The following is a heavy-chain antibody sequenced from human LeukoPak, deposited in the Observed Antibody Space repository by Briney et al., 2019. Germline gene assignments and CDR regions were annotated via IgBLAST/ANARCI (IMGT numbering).Heavy chain of an antibody. CDR1: GGAFSTYG. V-gene: IGHV3-23*01. J-gene: IGHJ4*02. D-gene: IGHD3-10*01. CDR3: AKAGRGDFDS. Sequence: PGGSLRLSCVASGGAFSTYGMSWVRQAPGRGLEWVSGIGNRGNRTYYADSVKGRFTISRDNSKNTLYLQLNRLRAEDAAVYYCAKAGRGDFDSWGQGTLVTVSS. CDR2: IGNRGNRT.